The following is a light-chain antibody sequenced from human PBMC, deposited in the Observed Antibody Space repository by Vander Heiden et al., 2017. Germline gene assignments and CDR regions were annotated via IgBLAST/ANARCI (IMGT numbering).Light chain of an antibody. CDR1: TLRSYY. Sequence: SSALTQDPAVSVALGPTVRTTCPGDTLRSYYASWYQQKPGQAPVLVIYGKNNRPSGIPDRFSGSSSGNTASLTITGAQAEDEADYYCNSRDSSGNRVFGGGTKLTVL. V-gene: IGLV3-19*01. CDR2: GKN. CDR3: NSRDSSGNRV. J-gene: IGLJ3*02.